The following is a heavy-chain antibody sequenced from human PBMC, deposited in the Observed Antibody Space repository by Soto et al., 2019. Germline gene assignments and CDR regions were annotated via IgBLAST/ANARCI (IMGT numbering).Heavy chain of an antibody. J-gene: IGHJ6*02. Sequence: ASVKVSCKASGGTFSSYAISWVRQAPGQGLEWMGGIIPIFGTANYAQKFQGRVTITADESTSTAYMELSSLRSEDTAVYYCALDGVWEGYYYYGMDVWGQGTRGTVSS. CDR2: IIPIFGTA. V-gene: IGHV1-69*13. CDR3: ALDGVWEGYYYYGMDV. CDR1: GGTFSSYA. D-gene: IGHD2-8*01.